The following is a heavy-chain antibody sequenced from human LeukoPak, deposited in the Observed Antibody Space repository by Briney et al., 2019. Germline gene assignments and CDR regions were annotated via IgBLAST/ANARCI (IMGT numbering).Heavy chain of an antibody. CDR1: GFTFSSYW. V-gene: IGHV3-74*01. CDR3: ARDPLLSGYYDLFDY. J-gene: IGHJ4*02. Sequence: GSLRLSCAASGFTFSSYWMHWVRQAPGKGLVWVSRINSDGSSTSYADSVKGRFTISRDNAKNTLYLQMNSLRAEDTAVYYCARDPLLSGYYDLFDYWGQGTLVTVSS. D-gene: IGHD3-22*01. CDR2: INSDGSST.